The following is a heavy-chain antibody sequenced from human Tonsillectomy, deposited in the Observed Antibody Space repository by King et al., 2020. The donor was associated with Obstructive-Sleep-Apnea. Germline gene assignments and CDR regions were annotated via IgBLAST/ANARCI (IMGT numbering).Heavy chain of an antibody. Sequence: FQLVQSGAEVKKPGASVKVSCKASGYTFTTYYMHWVRQAPGQGLDWMGKINPGGGSTAYAQTFQGRITMTRDTSTTTVYMELSSLRSEDTAVYYCARDVPLCSGGSCYSGHYYGMDVWGQGTTVTVSS. J-gene: IGHJ6*02. V-gene: IGHV1-46*01. D-gene: IGHD2-15*01. CDR1: GYTFTTYY. CDR2: INPGGGST. CDR3: ARDVPLCSGGSCYSGHYYGMDV.